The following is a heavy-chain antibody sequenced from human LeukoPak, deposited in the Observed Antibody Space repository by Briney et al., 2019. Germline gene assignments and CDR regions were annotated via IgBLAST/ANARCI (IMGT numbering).Heavy chain of an antibody. CDR1: GYTFTGYY. D-gene: IGHD6-13*01. Sequence: ASVKVSCKASGYTFTGYYMHWVRQAPGQGLEWMGWINPNSGGTNYAQKFQGRVTMTRDTSISTAYMELSRLRSDDTAVYYCARDSPRYSSSWTFDSWGKGPLVTV. CDR2: INPNSGGT. J-gene: IGHJ4*02. V-gene: IGHV1-2*02. CDR3: ARDSPRYSSSWTFDS.